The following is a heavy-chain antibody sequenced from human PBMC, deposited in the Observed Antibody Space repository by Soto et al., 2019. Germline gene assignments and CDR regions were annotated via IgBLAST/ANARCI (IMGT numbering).Heavy chain of an antibody. Sequence: GGSLRLSCAASGFTVSTKYMSWVRQAPGKGLEWVSVIYSGGSTFYVDSVKGRFTISRDNARNSLYLQMNSLRAEDTAVYYCARDSTVNGGYFDYWGQGTLVTVSS. CDR2: IYSGGST. CDR1: GFTVSTKY. V-gene: IGHV3-66*01. J-gene: IGHJ4*02. CDR3: ARDSTVNGGYFDY. D-gene: IGHD7-27*01.